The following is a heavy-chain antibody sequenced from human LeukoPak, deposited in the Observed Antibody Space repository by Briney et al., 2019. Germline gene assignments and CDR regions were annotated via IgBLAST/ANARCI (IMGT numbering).Heavy chain of an antibody. D-gene: IGHD6-19*01. CDR3: AGDYSSGWYYFDY. CDR1: GGSISSGSYS. Sequence: PSETLSLTCAVSGGSISSGSYSWSWIRQPPGKGLEWIGYIYHSGRTYYNPSLESRVTISIDRSKNQFSLRLSSVTAADTAVYYCAGDYSSGWYYFDYWGQGTLVTVSS. J-gene: IGHJ4*02. CDR2: IYHSGRT. V-gene: IGHV4-30-2*01.